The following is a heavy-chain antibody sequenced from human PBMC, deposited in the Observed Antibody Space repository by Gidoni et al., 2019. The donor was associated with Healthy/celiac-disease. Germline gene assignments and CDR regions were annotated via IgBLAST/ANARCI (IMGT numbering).Heavy chain of an antibody. CDR2: ISGSGGST. J-gene: IGHJ4*02. CDR1: GFTFSSDA. CDR3: AKQEADYFDY. Sequence: EVQLFESGGGFVHPGGSLRLSCSASGFTFSSDAMSWVRQDPGKGLEWVSAISGSGGSTYYEDSVKGRFTISRDNSKNTLYLKMNSLRAEDTAVYYCAKQEADYFDYWGQGTLVTVSS. V-gene: IGHV3-23*01. D-gene: IGHD6-13*01.